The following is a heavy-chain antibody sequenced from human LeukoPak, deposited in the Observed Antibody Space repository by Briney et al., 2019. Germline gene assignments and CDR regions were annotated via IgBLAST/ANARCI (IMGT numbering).Heavy chain of an antibody. CDR3: AREDTGTTSYYYYGMDV. J-gene: IGHJ6*02. CDR2: IYYSGST. CDR1: GGSISSSSYY. Sequence: PSETLSLTCTVSGGSISSSSYYWGWIRQPPGKGLEWIGSIYYSGSTYYNPSLKSRVTISVDTSKNQFSLKLCSVTAADTAVYYCAREDTGTTSYYYYGMDVWGQGTTVTVSS. D-gene: IGHD1-1*01. V-gene: IGHV4-39*02.